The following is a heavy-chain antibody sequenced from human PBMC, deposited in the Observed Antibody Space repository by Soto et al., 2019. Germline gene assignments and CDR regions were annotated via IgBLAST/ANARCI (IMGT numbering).Heavy chain of an antibody. CDR1: GFTFSSYG. J-gene: IGHJ3*02. Sequence: GSLRLSCAASGFTFSSYGMHWVRQAPGKGLEWVAVISYDGSNKYYADSVKGRFTISRDNSKNTLYLQMSSLRAEDTAVYYCAKKVWDDAFDIWGQGTMVTVSS. CDR3: AKKVWDDAFDI. CDR2: ISYDGSNK. D-gene: IGHD3-16*01. V-gene: IGHV3-30*18.